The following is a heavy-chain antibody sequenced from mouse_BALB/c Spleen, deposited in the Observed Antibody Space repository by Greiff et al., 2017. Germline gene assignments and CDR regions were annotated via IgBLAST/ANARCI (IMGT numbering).Heavy chain of an antibody. CDR1: GFDFSRYW. D-gene: IGHD4-1*01. V-gene: IGHV4-1*02. CDR2: INPDSSTI. CDR3: ARELTGTAWFAY. J-gene: IGHJ3*01. Sequence: DVKLQESGGGLVQPGGSLKLSCAASGFDFSRYWMSWVRQAPGKGLEWIGEINPDSSTINYTPSLKDKFIISRDNAKNTLYLQMSKVRSEDTALYYCARELTGTAWFAYWGQGTLVTVSA.